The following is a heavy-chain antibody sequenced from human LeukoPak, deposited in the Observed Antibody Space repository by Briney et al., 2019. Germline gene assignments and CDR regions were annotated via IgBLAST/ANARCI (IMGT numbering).Heavy chain of an antibody. J-gene: IGHJ4*02. CDR3: ARAPGAGWSN. CDR1: GYSSGSGYY. CDR2: ISNTGTT. V-gene: IGHV4-38-2*02. D-gene: IGHD6-19*01. Sequence: SETLSLNCSVSGYSSGSGYYWGWIRQPPGKGLEWVACISNTGTTYYDPSLKSRITISIDTRKNHFSLKLRSVPAADTAVYYCARAPGAGWSNWGQGALVTVSS.